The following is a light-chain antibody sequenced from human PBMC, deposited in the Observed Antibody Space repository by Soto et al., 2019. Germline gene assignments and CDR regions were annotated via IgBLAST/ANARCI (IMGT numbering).Light chain of an antibody. CDR2: AYS. CDR1: SPSIGAGYD. V-gene: IGLV1-40*01. J-gene: IGLJ1*01. Sequence: QPVLTQPASVSGGPGQKFTISCTGTSPSIGAGYDVHWYQQLPGAPPKRLIYAYSNLPPGAPDRCSGSKSGTSASLAITGLQAEDEADYSCQSYDSSLYGYVFGSGSKVTVL. CDR3: QSYDSSLYGYV.